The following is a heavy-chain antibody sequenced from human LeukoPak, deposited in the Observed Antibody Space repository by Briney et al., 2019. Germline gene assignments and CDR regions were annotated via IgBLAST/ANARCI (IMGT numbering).Heavy chain of an antibody. CDR1: GFTFSSYG. CDR3: ARDLDP. CDR2: IYSGGST. V-gene: IGHV3-66*01. J-gene: IGHJ5*02. Sequence: GGSLRLSCAASGFTFSSYGMSWVRQAPGKGLEWVSVIYSGGSTYYADSVKGRFTISRDNSKNTLYLQMNSLRAEDTAVYYCARDLDPWGQGTLVTVSS.